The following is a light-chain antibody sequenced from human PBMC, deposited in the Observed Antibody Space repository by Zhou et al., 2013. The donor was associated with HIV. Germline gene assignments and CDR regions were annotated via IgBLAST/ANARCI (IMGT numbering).Light chain of an antibody. J-gene: IGKJ2*01. CDR3: QQYASSIAYT. CDR2: DAS. V-gene: IGKV3-11*01. Sequence: EIVLTQSPATLSLSPGERATLSCRASQSVSSYLAWYQQKPGQAPRLLIYDASNRATGIPARFSGSGSGSDFTLTIDRLEPEDLALYYCQQYASSIAYTFGQGTKLEV. CDR1: QSVSSY.